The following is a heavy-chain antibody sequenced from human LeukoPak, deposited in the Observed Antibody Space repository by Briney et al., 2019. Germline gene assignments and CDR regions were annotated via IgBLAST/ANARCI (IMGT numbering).Heavy chain of an antibody. Sequence: GGSRRLSCADSRFTFSSYAMSWVRHSPGKGLEWVSGISSSGGSTYYADSVKGRFTISRDNSKNTLHLQMNSLRAEDTAVYYCARGRLTIFGVVKGNWFDPWGQGTLVTVSS. D-gene: IGHD3-3*01. CDR3: ARGRLTIFGVVKGNWFDP. J-gene: IGHJ5*02. CDR1: RFTFSSYA. V-gene: IGHV3-23*01. CDR2: ISSSGGST.